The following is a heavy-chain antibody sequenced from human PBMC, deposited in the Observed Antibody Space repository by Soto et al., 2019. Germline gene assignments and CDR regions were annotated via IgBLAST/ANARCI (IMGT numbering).Heavy chain of an antibody. Sequence: ESGGGLVQPGGSLRLSCVASGFTFGTYAMSWVRPAPGKGLEWVSAISHTGITTYYADSVKGRFTISRDNSENTLYLQMNSLRAEGTDVYFCAQQSYGGGTYPLLFVYWGSGTLVTVSS. CDR2: ISHTGITT. J-gene: IGHJ4*02. V-gene: IGHV3-23*01. CDR1: GFTFGTYA. CDR3: AQQSYGGGTYPLLFVY. D-gene: IGHD3-10*01.